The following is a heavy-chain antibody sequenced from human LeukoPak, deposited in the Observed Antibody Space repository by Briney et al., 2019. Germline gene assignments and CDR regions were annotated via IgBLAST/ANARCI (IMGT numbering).Heavy chain of an antibody. CDR3: ARKTDAKSYYLD. CDR2: MYYSGSI. D-gene: IGHD3-10*01. CDR1: GGSISSSSYY. J-gene: IGHJ4*02. V-gene: IGHV4-39*07. Sequence: SETLSLTCSVSGGSISSSSYYWGWIRQPPGKGLEWIGNMYYSGSIYYNPSLKSRVTMSVDTSKNQFSLRLSSVTAVDTAVYYCARKTDAKSYYLDWGQGTLVTVSS.